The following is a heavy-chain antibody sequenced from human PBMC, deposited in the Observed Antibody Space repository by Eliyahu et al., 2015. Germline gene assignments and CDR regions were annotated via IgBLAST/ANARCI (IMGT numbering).Heavy chain of an antibody. CDR3: ARKGSGSYVYYYYGMDV. Sequence: LLYLSRINSDGSSTSYADSVKGRFTISRDNAKNTLYLQMNSLRAEDTAVYYCARKGSGSYVYYYYGMDVWGQGTTVTVSS. J-gene: IGHJ6*02. CDR2: INSDGSST. D-gene: IGHD3-10*01. V-gene: IGHV3-74*01.